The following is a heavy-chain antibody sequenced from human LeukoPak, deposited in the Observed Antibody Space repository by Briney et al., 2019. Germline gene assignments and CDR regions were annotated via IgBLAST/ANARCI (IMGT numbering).Heavy chain of an antibody. CDR3: ARSHSVWTSFDY. Sequence: KTSETLSLTCTVPGGSISIYYWSWLRQPPGKGLEWLGYIYYSGSTTYNPPLKTRVTISVDTSKNQFSLKLSSVTAADTAVYYCARSHSVWTSFDYWGQGTLVTVSS. CDR1: GGSISIYY. V-gene: IGHV4-59*01. J-gene: IGHJ4*02. D-gene: IGHD3/OR15-3a*01. CDR2: IYYSGST.